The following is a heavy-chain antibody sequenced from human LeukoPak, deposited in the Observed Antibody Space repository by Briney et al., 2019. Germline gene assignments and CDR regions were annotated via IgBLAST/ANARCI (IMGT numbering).Heavy chain of an antibody. CDR1: GYTFTAYH. CDR3: ARGPRGYSGYDWDYFDY. CDR2: INAGNGNT. D-gene: IGHD5-12*01. J-gene: IGHJ4*02. Sequence: ASVKVSCKASGYTFTAYHIHWVRQAPGQRLEWMGWINAGNGNTKYSQKFQGRVTITRDTSASTAYMELSSLRSEDTAVYYCARGPRGYSGYDWDYFDYWGQGTLVTVSS. V-gene: IGHV1-3*01.